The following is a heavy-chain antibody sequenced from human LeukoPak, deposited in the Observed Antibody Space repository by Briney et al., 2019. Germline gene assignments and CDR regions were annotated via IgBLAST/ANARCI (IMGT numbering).Heavy chain of an antibody. CDR3: AKDPLKYYDYVWGIPSTRGELDY. J-gene: IGHJ4*02. V-gene: IGHV3-21*01. CDR1: EFTFSSYN. D-gene: IGHD3-16*01. Sequence: GGSLRLSCAASEFTFSSYNMNWVRQAPGKGLEWVSSISSSSSYIYYADSVKGRFTISRDNSKNTLYLQMNSLRAEDTAVYYCAKDPLKYYDYVWGIPSTRGELDYWGQGTLVTVSS. CDR2: ISSSSSYI.